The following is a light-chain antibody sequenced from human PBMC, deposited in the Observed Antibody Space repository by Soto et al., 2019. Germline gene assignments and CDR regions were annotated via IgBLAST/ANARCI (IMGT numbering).Light chain of an antibody. CDR2: WAS. Sequence: DIVMTQSPDSLAVSLGARATINCKSSQSVLYSSNNKNYLAWYQQKPRQPPKLLIYWASTRESGVPDRFSGSGSGTDFTLTISSLQAEDVAVYYCQQYYTTPPTFGPGTKVDIK. J-gene: IGKJ3*01. V-gene: IGKV4-1*01. CDR1: QSVLYSSNNKNY. CDR3: QQYYTTPPT.